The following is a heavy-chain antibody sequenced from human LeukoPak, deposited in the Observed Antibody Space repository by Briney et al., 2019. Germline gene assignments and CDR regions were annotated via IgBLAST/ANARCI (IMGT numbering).Heavy chain of an antibody. D-gene: IGHD3-10*01. Sequence: RASVKVSCKASGGTFSSYAISWVRQAPGQGLEWMGGIIPIFGTANYAQKFQGRVTITADESTSTAYMELSSLRSEDTAVYYCARGGDSLADAFDIWGQGTMATVSS. CDR2: IIPIFGTA. CDR3: ARGGDSLADAFDI. J-gene: IGHJ3*02. CDR1: GGTFSSYA. V-gene: IGHV1-69*13.